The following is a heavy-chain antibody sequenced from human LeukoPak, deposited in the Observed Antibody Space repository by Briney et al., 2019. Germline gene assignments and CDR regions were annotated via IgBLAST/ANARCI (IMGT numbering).Heavy chain of an antibody. CDR2: INHSGST. D-gene: IGHD5-24*01. CDR3: ARASVEMDFDY. Sequence: SETLSLTCAVYGVSFSGYYWSWIRQPPGKGREWIGEINHSGSTNYNPSLKSRVTISVGTSKNQFSLKLRSVTAADTAVYYCARASVEMDFDYWGQGTLVTVSS. V-gene: IGHV4-34*01. J-gene: IGHJ4*02. CDR1: GVSFSGYY.